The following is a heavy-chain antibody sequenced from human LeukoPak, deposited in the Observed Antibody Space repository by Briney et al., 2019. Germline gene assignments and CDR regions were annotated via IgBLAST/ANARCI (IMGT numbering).Heavy chain of an antibody. Sequence: PGGSLRLSCAASGFTVITNDMTWVRQAPGKGLEWVSVLYSDGNTKYADSVQGRFTISRDNSKNTLYLQMNSLRAEDTAVYYCVRSGTRYLVYFDYWGQGTLVTVSS. D-gene: IGHD1-26*01. J-gene: IGHJ4*02. CDR2: LYSDGNT. V-gene: IGHV3-53*01. CDR1: GFTVITND. CDR3: VRSGTRYLVYFDY.